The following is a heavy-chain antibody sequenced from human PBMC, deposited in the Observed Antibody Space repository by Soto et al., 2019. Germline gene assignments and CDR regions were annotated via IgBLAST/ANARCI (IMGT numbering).Heavy chain of an antibody. Sequence: GGSLRLSCAASGFTFSSYGMHWVRQAPGKGLEWVAVIWYDGSNKYYADSVKGRFTISRDNSKNTPYLQMNSLRAEDTAVYYCARDQGITMVRGVIIFGRFDYWGQGTLVTVSS. D-gene: IGHD3-10*01. J-gene: IGHJ4*02. CDR2: IWYDGSNK. CDR3: ARDQGITMVRGVIIFGRFDY. V-gene: IGHV3-33*01. CDR1: GFTFSSYG.